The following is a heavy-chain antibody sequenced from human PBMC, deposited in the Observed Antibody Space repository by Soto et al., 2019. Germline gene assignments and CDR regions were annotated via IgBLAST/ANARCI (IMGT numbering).Heavy chain of an antibody. CDR1: LFTFSGYA. Sequence: VGSLRLSCTASLFTFSGYAMSLVLKTPGKGLECVSAISNGGGNTYYADSVKGRFTISRDNSKNTLYLQMSSLRAEDTAVYSCAKDRQFLEWFFDYWGQGTLVTVSS. V-gene: IGHV3-23*01. CDR3: AKDRQFLEWFFDY. J-gene: IGHJ4*02. D-gene: IGHD3-3*01. CDR2: ISNGGGNT.